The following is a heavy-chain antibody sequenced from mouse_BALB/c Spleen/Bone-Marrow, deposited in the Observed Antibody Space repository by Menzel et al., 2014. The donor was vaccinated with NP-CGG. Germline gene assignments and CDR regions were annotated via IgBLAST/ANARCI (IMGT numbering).Heavy chain of an antibody. Sequence: QVQLKESGAELVRPGASVKSSCKASGYTFTSYWINWVKQRPGQGLEWIGNIYPSDSYTNYNQKFKDKATLTVDKSSSTAYMQLSSPTSEDSAVYYCTRAGATVPFDYWGQGTTLTVSS. CDR1: GYTFTSYW. CDR2: IYPSDSYT. D-gene: IGHD1-1*01. V-gene: IGHV1S126*01. J-gene: IGHJ2*01. CDR3: TRAGATVPFDY.